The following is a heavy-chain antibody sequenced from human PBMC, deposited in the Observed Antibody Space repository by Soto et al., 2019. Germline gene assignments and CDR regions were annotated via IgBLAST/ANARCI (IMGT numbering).Heavy chain of an antibody. CDR1: GGSISSYY. J-gene: IGHJ4*02. CDR2: IYYSGST. V-gene: IGHV4-59*01. Sequence: SETLSLTCTVSGGSISSYYWSWIRQPPGKGLEWIGYIYYSGSTNYNPSLKSRVTISVDTSKNQFSLKLSSVTAADTAVYYCARDDFGGVIVWGQGTLVTVSS. D-gene: IGHD3-16*02. CDR3: ARDDFGGVIV.